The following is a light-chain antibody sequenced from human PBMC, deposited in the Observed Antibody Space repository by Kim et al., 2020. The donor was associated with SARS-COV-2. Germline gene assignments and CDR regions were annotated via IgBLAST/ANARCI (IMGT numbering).Light chain of an antibody. CDR2: QHD. J-gene: IGLJ3*02. V-gene: IGLV6-57*03. CDR3: QSYDNDNNVV. CDR1: GGSIGSNY. Sequence: KTVTISSTRSGGSIGSNYVQWYQQLPGSVPSIIIYQHDERVSGVPNRFSGSIDSSSNSASLTISRLKTEDEADYFCQSYDNDNNVVFGGGTQLTVL.